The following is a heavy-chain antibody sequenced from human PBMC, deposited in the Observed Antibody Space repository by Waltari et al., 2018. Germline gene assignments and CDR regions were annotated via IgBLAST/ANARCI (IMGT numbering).Heavy chain of an antibody. CDR2: INYDGTIT. Sequence: EVQLVESGGGLGQLGGSLRLSCAASRFSFSSLSMHWVRQVPGKGLVWVSSINYDGTITDYADSVKGRFTISRDNAKNTLYLQMNSLRAEDTALYYCARDYWGPAYWGQGTLVTVAS. CDR3: ARDYWGPAY. J-gene: IGHJ4*02. CDR1: RFSFSSLS. V-gene: IGHV3-74*01. D-gene: IGHD2-21*01.